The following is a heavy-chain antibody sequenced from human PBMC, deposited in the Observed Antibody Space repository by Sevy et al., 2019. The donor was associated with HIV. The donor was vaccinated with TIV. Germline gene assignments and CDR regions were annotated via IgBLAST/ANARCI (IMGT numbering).Heavy chain of an antibody. V-gene: IGHV1-46*01. CDR1: GYTFSSYY. J-gene: IGHJ4*02. D-gene: IGHD2-21*02. CDR2: INPGGGGT. CDR3: ARVHPCGGDCYYSDF. Sequence: ASVKVSCKASGYTFSSYYIHWVRQAPGQALEWMGLINPGGGGTNYAQKFQGRVTLTRDRSTTTVYMELGSRRSEDTAVYYCARVHPCGGDCYYSDFWGQGTLVTVSS.